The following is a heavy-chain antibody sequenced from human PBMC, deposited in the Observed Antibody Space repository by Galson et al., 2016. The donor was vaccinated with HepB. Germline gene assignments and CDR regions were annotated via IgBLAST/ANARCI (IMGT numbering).Heavy chain of an antibody. D-gene: IGHD3-3*01. CDR1: GFTFRSYG. CDR3: AKDHFDFWSGQRNYFGMDV. Sequence: SLRLSCAASGFTFRSYGIHWVRQAPGKGPEWVALISYDGSNNYYADSVRGRFTISRDNSKNTLYLQMSSLRAEDTAIYFCAKDHFDFWSGQRNYFGMDVWGQGTTVTVSS. V-gene: IGHV3-30*18. CDR2: ISYDGSNN. J-gene: IGHJ6*02.